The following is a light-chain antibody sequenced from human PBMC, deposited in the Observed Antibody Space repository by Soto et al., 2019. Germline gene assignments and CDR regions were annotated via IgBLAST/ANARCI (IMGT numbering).Light chain of an antibody. CDR1: QSVSSN. J-gene: IGKJ1*01. V-gene: IGKV3-15*01. CDR2: DAS. CDR3: QQYGSSTRT. Sequence: EIVMTQSPATLSVSPGESATLSCRASQSVSSNLAWHQQKPGQAPRILMYDASTRATGISARFSGSGSGTGFTLTISRLEPEDFAVYYCQQYGSSTRTFGQGTKVDIK.